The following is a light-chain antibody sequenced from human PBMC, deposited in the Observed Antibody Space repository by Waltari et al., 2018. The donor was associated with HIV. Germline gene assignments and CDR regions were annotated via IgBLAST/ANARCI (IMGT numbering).Light chain of an antibody. CDR3: QVWDSSSDHPV. CDR1: NIGSKS. V-gene: IGLV3-21*04. J-gene: IGLJ1*01. CDR2: YDS. Sequence: SYVLTQPPSVSVAPGKTARITCGGNNIGSKSVHWYQQKPGQAPVLVIYYDSDRPSGSPERVSGSNSGNTATLTISRVEAGDEADYYCQVWDSSSDHPVFGTGTKVTVL.